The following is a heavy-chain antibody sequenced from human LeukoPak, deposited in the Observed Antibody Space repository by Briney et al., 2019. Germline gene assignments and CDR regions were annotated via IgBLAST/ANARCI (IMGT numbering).Heavy chain of an antibody. CDR1: GYTFTSYA. CDR3: ARNYDRRPFDY. D-gene: IGHD3-22*01. Sequence: ASVKVSCKASGYTFTSYAISCVRQAPGQGLQWMGWINAYNGNTNYAQNLQDRVTMTTDTPTSTAYMELRSLRSDDTALYYCARNYDRRPFDYWGQGTLVTVSS. CDR2: INAYNGNT. J-gene: IGHJ4*02. V-gene: IGHV1-18*01.